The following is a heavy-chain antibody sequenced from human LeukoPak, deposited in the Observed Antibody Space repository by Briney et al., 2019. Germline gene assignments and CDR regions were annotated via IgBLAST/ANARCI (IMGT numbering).Heavy chain of an antibody. Sequence: SETLSLTCTVSGGSISSSSYYWSWIRQPPGKGLEWIGYIYHSGSTYYNPSLKSRVTISVDRSKNQFFLKLSSATAADTAVYYCARVVELPWFGEFYYFDYWGQGTLVTVP. D-gene: IGHD3-10*01. V-gene: IGHV4-30-2*01. J-gene: IGHJ4*02. CDR2: IYHSGST. CDR3: ARVVELPWFGEFYYFDY. CDR1: GGSISSSSYY.